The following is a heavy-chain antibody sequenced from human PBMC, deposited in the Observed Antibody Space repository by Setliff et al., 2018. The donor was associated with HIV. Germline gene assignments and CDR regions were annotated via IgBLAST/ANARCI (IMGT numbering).Heavy chain of an antibody. J-gene: IGHJ3*02. V-gene: IGHV1-18*01. CDR1: GYTFSTYG. CDR2: ITPYNNNT. D-gene: IGHD1-1*01. Sequence: ASVKVSCKASGYTFSTYGISWVRQAPGQGLEWMGWITPYNNNTQYTQHLQGRVTMTTDTYTSTAYMDLRSLRSDDTAVYFCARGQLDRHLRSDVPFDIWGQGTMVTVSS. CDR3: ARGQLDRHLRSDVPFDI.